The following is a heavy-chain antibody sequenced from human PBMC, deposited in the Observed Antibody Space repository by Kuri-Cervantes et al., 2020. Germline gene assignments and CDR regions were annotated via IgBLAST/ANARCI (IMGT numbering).Heavy chain of an antibody. CDR2: MNPNSGNT. D-gene: IGHD5/OR15-5a*01. CDR1: GYTFTSYD. Sequence: ASVKVSCKASGYTFTSYDINWVRQATGQGLEWMGWMNPNSGNTGYAQKFQGRVTMTRNTSISTAYMELSSLRSEDTAVYYCARGRYSVYDFDGMDVWGQGTTVTVSS. V-gene: IGHV1-8*01. CDR3: ARGRYSVYDFDGMDV. J-gene: IGHJ6*02.